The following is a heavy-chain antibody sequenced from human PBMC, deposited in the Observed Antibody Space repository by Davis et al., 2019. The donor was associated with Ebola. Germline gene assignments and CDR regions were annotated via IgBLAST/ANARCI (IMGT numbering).Heavy chain of an antibody. Sequence: MPGGSLRLSCTVSGGSISSYYWSCIRQPPGKGLEWIGYIYHSGSTYYNPSLKSRVTISVDTSKNQFSLKLSSVTAADTAVYYCARHVFSIIVVVMTNWFDPWGQGTLVTVSS. D-gene: IGHD3-22*01. CDR3: ARHVFSIIVVVMTNWFDP. J-gene: IGHJ5*02. CDR1: GGSISSYY. V-gene: IGHV4-59*04. CDR2: IYHSGST.